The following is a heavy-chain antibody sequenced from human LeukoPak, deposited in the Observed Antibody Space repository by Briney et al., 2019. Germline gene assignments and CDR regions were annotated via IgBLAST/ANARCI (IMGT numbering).Heavy chain of an antibody. V-gene: IGHV1-69*04. CDR2: IIPILGIA. CDR3: ARDSRPHSSSWYVLYYFDY. J-gene: IGHJ4*02. CDR1: GGTFSSYA. D-gene: IGHD6-13*01. Sequence: GSSVKVSCKASGGTFSSYAISWVRQAPGQGLEWMGRIIPILGIANYAQKFQGRVTITADKSTSTAYMELSSLRSEDTAVYYCARDSRPHSSSWYVLYYFDYWGQGTLVTVSS.